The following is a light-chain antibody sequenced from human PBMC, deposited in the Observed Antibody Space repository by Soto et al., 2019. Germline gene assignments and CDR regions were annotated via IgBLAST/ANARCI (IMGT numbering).Light chain of an antibody. CDR1: QSVSSD. Sequence: EIVLTQSPATLSVSPGERATLSCRASQSVSSDLAWYHQKPGQAPRLLIYSASTRATGIPARFSGSGSGTEFTATINRLQSEELIVYCCQPYNNLRRTFGQGTKVYIK. CDR2: SAS. V-gene: IGKV3-15*01. J-gene: IGKJ1*01. CDR3: QPYNNLRRT.